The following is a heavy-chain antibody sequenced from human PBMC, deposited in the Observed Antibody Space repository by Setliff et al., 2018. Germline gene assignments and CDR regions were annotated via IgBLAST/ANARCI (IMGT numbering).Heavy chain of an antibody. CDR2: IKSKTDGGTT. D-gene: IGHD4-17*01. J-gene: IGHJ6*02. Sequence: GGSLRLSCAASGFTFSYAWMSWVRQAPGTGLEWVGRIKSKTDGGTTDYAAPVKDRFTISRDDSKNTLYLQMNSLKTEDAAVYYCTTDNAGVNGDYADYYYYYGLDVWGQGTTVTVSS. V-gene: IGHV3-15*01. CDR3: TTDNAGVNGDYADYYYYYGLDV. CDR1: GFTFSYAW.